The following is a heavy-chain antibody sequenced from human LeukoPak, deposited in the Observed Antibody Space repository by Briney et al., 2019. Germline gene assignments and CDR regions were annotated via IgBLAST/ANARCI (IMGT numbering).Heavy chain of an antibody. CDR2: IIPILGIA. CDR1: GGTFSSYA. V-gene: IGHV1-69*04. J-gene: IGHJ6*03. D-gene: IGHD4-11*01. Sequence: SVKVSCKASGGTFSSYAISWVRQAPGQGLEWMGRIIPILGIANYAQKFQGRVTITADESTSTAYMELSSLRSEDTAVYYCVRSIPDYSNYDYYYMDVWGKGTTVTVSS. CDR3: VRSIPDYSNYDYYYMDV.